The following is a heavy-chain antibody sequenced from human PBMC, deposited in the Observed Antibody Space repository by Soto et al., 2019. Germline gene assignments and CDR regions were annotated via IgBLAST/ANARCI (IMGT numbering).Heavy chain of an antibody. CDR1: GFICSSYD. V-gene: IGHV3-23*01. Sequence: PGGSLRLSCAVSGFICSSYDMSWVRQAPGKGLEWVSTILVGGSTHYEDSVKGRFTISRDTSKSTVYLQMNSLTAGDTAFYYCAKATATSGGAFEIYGQGTVVTVSS. CDR2: ILVGGST. D-gene: IGHD1-1*01. CDR3: AKATATSGGAFEI. J-gene: IGHJ3*02.